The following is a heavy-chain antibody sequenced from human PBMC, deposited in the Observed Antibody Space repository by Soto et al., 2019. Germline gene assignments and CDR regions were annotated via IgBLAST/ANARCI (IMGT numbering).Heavy chain of an antibody. V-gene: IGHV1-18*01. CDR3: ARATDCTSGACYIGY. CDR2: ISADNGNT. CDR1: GYTFTSFG. Sequence: QVQLVQSGTEVKNPGASVKVSCKASGYTFTSFGISWVRQVPGQGLEWMGWISADNGNTKYAQNLQGRVTMTTDTSTSTAYMELRSLRSDDAAVYYCARATDCTSGACYIGYWGQGTLVTVSS. D-gene: IGHD2-8*01. J-gene: IGHJ4*02.